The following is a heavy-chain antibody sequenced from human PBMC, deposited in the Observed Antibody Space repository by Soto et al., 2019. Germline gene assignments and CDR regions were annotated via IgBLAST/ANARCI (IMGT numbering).Heavy chain of an antibody. Sequence: PGGSLRLSCAASGFTFSTFAMSWVRQAPGKGLEWVSTISGGGDGTYYAESVKGRFTISRDNSKNTMYLQMDSLRAEDTAVYYCAQDRPTTSSSKMDVWGKGTTVTVSS. CDR1: GFTFSTFA. CDR3: AQDRPTTSSSKMDV. CDR2: ISGGGDGT. D-gene: IGHD6-6*01. J-gene: IGHJ6*04. V-gene: IGHV3-23*01.